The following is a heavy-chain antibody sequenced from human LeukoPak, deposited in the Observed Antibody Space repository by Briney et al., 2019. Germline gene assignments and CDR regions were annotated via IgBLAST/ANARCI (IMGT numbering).Heavy chain of an antibody. CDR3: ARDPSRFGEYGYFDY. J-gene: IGHJ4*02. V-gene: IGHV3-30*04. D-gene: IGHD3-10*01. CDR2: MSYNGNDK. CDR1: GFMFSSFA. Sequence: GRSLRLSCAASGFMFSSFAMHWVRQTPGKGLEWVAGMSYNGNDKYYEDSLKGRFTISRHNSKNTLYLQMNSLRAEDTAVYYCARDPSRFGEYGYFDYWGQGSLVTVST.